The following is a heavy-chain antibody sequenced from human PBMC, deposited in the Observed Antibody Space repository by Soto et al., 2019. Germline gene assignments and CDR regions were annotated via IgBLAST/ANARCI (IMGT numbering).Heavy chain of an antibody. CDR2: ISYDGSNK. V-gene: IGHV3-30*18. CDR1: GFTFSSYG. D-gene: IGHD1-26*01. Sequence: GGSLRLSCAASGFTFSSYGMHWVRQAPGKGLEWVAVISYDGSNKYYADSVKGRFTISRDNSKNTLYLQMNSLRAEDTAVYYCAKDLGVGATTYYWGQGTLVTVSS. J-gene: IGHJ4*02. CDR3: AKDLGVGATTYY.